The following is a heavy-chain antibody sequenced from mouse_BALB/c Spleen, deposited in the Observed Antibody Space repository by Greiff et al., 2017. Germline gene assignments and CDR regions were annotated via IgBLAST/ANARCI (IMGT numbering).Heavy chain of an antibody. CDR1: GFTFSSFG. J-gene: IGHJ4*01. CDR3: ERRRHDLYAMDY. CDR2: ISSGGSYN. Sequence: EVQLMESGGALVKPGGSLKLSCAASGFTFSSFGLSWVRQTPDTRLEWVATISSGGSYNYYPDSVKGRFTISRDNDKNTLYLQMSSLKSEDTAMYYCERRRHDLYAMDYWGQGTSVTVAS. D-gene: IGHD2-14*01. V-gene: IGHV5-6*01.